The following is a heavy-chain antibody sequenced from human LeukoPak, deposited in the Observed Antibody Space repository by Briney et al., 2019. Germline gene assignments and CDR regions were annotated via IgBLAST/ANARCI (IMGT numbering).Heavy chain of an antibody. CDR2: ISASGGST. CDR1: GFTFSSYA. D-gene: IGHD4-17*01. Sequence: GGSLRLSCAASGFTFSSYAMSWVRQAPGKGLEWVSTISASGGSTFYADSVKGRFTISRDNSKSTLYLQMNSLRAEHTAVYYCAKPPTAVNSYFDYWGQGTLVTVSS. J-gene: IGHJ4*02. V-gene: IGHV3-23*01. CDR3: AKPPTAVNSYFDY.